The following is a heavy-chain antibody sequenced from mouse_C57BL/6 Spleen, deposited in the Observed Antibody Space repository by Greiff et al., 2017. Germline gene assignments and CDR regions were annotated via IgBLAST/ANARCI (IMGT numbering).Heavy chain of an antibody. D-gene: IGHD2-4*01. CDR3: ASGLRLSYAMDY. J-gene: IGHJ4*01. CDR2: IYPGSGNT. Sequence: VQLQQSGPELVKPGASVKISCKASGYSFTSYYIHWVKQRPGQGLEWIGWIYPGSGNTKYNEKFKGKATLTADTSSSTAYMQLSSLTSEDSAVYYCASGLRLSYAMDYWGQGTSVTVSS. V-gene: IGHV1-66*01. CDR1: GYSFTSYY.